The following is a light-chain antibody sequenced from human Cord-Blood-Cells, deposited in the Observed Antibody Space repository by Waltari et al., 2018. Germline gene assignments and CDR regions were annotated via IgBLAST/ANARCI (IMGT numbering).Light chain of an antibody. V-gene: IGLV3-19*01. CDR3: NSRDSSGNHWV. J-gene: IGLJ3*02. CDR1: SLISYS. CDR2: GKN. Sequence: SELTQDPALSVALCQTARITCQGASLISYSASCYQQKPGQAPVLVIYGKNNRPSGIPDRFSGSSSGNTASLTITGAQAEDEADYYCNSRDSSGNHWVFGGGTKLTVL.